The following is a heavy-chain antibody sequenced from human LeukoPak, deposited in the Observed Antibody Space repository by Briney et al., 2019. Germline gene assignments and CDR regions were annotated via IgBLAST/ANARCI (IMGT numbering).Heavy chain of an antibody. D-gene: IGHD4-23*01. Sequence: PSETLSLTCTVSGGSVSTTNFYWGWIRQPPGKGLVWVSRIASDGSSTTYADSVKGRFSISRDNAKNTLYLQMNSLRVEDTAVYYCARGRPHGNDYWGQGTLVTVSS. J-gene: IGHJ4*02. CDR3: ARGRPHGNDY. CDR1: GGSVSTTNFY. CDR2: IASDGSST. V-gene: IGHV3-74*01.